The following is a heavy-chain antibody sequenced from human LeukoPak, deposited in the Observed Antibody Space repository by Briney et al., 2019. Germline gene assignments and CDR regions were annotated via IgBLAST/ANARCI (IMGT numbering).Heavy chain of an antibody. J-gene: IGHJ4*02. V-gene: IGHV3-30*04. CDR3: ARDRGPIAAAGIDY. CDR1: GFTFSSYA. Sequence: GGSLRLSCSASGFTFSSYAMHWVRQAPGKGLEWVAVISYDGGYKYYADSVKGRFTISRDNSKNTLSLQMNSLRTEDTALYYCARDRGPIAAAGIDYWGQGTLVTVSS. D-gene: IGHD6-13*01. CDR2: ISYDGGYK.